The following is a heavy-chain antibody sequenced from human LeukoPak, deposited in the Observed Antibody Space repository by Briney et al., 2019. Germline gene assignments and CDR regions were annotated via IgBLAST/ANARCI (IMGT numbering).Heavy chain of an antibody. V-gene: IGHV4-59*01. CDR3: AREPPYYDFWGGSFDY. CDR2: IYYSGST. Sequence: SETLSLTCTVSGGSISSYYWSWIRQPPGKGLEWIGYIYYSGSTNYNPSLKSRVTISVDTSKNQFSLKLSSVTAADTAVYYCAREPPYYDFWGGSFDYWSQGTLVTVSS. CDR1: GGSISSYY. D-gene: IGHD3-3*01. J-gene: IGHJ4*02.